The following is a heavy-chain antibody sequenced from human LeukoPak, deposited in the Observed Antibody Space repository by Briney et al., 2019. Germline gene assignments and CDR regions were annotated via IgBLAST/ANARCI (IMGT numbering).Heavy chain of an antibody. CDR3: ASGRRYSHGYGLLFEH. CDR1: GGSFTSHH. J-gene: IGHJ4*02. Sequence: SETLSLTCAVYGGSFTSHHWSWIRQPPGKGLEWIGEITHGGSTSYNPSLRTRVTISVDTSKNQFSLNLNTVTAADTAVYFGASGRRYSHGYGLLFEHWGQGTLVTVSS. V-gene: IGHV4-34*01. CDR2: ITHGGST. D-gene: IGHD5-18*01.